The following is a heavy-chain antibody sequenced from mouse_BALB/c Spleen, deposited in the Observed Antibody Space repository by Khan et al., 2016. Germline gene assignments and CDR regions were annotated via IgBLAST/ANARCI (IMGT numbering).Heavy chain of an antibody. Sequence: EVQLQESGPGLVKPSQSLSLTCTVTGYSITSDYAWNWIRQFQGNKLGWTGNISYSGTTTYKPSLKRRISITRDTSKNQFFLQLNSVTTEDTATYYCARWFDAMDYGGQGTSVTVSS. V-gene: IGHV3-2*02. CDR3: ARWFDAMDY. D-gene: IGHD2-2*01. CDR2: ISYSGTT. CDR1: GYSITSDYA. J-gene: IGHJ4*01.